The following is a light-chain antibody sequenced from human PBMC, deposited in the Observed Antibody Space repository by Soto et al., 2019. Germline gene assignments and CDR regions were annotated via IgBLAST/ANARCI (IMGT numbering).Light chain of an antibody. Sequence: VLSQSPGRLSLSPGERATFSCRGSQSVPSTYFAWYQPKSGQPPRFLISGTYTRSTGIPYRFSGSGSGGDFTVTIRRLEPEDFGGYVCQQVGNSPGTLRQATKG. CDR2: GTY. J-gene: IGKJ1*01. CDR1: QSVPSTY. V-gene: IGKV3-20*01. CDR3: QQVGNSPGT.